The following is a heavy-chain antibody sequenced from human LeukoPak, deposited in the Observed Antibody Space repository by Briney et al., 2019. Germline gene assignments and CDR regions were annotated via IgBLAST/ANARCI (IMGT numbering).Heavy chain of an antibody. CDR2: ISSSSRYI. CDR1: GFTFDDYA. D-gene: IGHD4/OR15-4a*01. CDR3: ARRAGAYSHPYDY. V-gene: IGHV3-21*04. J-gene: IGHJ4*02. Sequence: PGGSLRLSCAASGFTFDDYAMHWVRHATGKGLEWVSSISSSSRYIYYADSVKGRFTISRDNSKNTLYLQMNSLRAEDTAVYYCARRAGAYSHPYDYWGQGTLVTVSS.